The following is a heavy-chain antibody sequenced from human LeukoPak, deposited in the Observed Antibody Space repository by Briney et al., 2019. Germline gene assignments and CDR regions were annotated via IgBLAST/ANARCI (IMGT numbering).Heavy chain of an antibody. CDR3: GKEEFGELVIGY. J-gene: IGHJ4*02. CDR1: GFTISDYA. D-gene: IGHD3-10*01. CDR2: ISDSGSKT. V-gene: IGHV3-23*01. Sequence: GASLRLSCAASGFTISDYAMTWVRQAPGKGLEWVSGISDSGSKTYYADSVQGRFTISRDNSKNSLFLQMNSLRAEDTAVYYCGKEEFGELVIGYWGQGILVTVTS.